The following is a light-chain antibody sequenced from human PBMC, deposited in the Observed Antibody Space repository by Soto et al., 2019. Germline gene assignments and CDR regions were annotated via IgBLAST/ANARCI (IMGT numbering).Light chain of an antibody. V-gene: IGKV3D-20*01. CDR1: QSVSSSN. CDR2: DAS. Sequence: EIVLTQSPATLFLSPGERATLSCRASQSVSSSNLAWYQQKPGLAPRLLIYDASSRATGVPDRFSGSGSGTDFTLTISRLEPEDFAVYYCKCYVDSPTFGQGTKVEIK. J-gene: IGKJ1*01. CDR3: KCYVDSPT.